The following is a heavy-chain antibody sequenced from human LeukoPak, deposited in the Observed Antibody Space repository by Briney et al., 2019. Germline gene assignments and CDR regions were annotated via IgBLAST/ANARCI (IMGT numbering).Heavy chain of an antibody. D-gene: IGHD6-13*01. CDR1: GGSVSSYY. J-gene: IGHJ4*02. CDR2: IYYSGST. Sequence: PSETLSLTCTVSGGSVSSYYWSWIRQPPGKGLESIGYIYYSGSTNYNPSLKSRVTISVDTSKNQFSLKLSSVTAADTAVYYCARALPGYSTFHFDYWGQGTLVTVSS. V-gene: IGHV4-59*08. CDR3: ARALPGYSTFHFDY.